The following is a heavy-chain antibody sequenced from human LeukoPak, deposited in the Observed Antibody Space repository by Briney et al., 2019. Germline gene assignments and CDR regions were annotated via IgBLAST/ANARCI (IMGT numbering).Heavy chain of an antibody. D-gene: IGHD6-6*01. V-gene: IGHV4-31*03. CDR2: IYYTGGT. J-gene: IGHJ6*02. CDR3: ASRYSSSHTYHYYDMDV. Sequence: PSETLSLTCTVSCGSISTGGYYWSWIRQHPGKGLEWIGYIYYTGGTFYNPSLKSRVTISVGTSKNQFSLRLSSVTAPDTAVYYCASRYSSSHTYHYYDMDVWGQGTTVTVSS. CDR1: CGSISTGGYY.